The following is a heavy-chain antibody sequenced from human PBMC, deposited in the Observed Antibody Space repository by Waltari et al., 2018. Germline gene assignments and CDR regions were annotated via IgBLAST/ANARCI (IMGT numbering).Heavy chain of an antibody. CDR3: ARGSMNYDFWSGYYTDFDY. D-gene: IGHD3-3*01. J-gene: IGHJ4*02. CDR2: MNPNSGNT. V-gene: IGHV1-8*01. CDR1: GYTFTSYD. Sequence: QVQLVQSGAEVKKPGASVKVSCKASGYTFTSYDINWVRQANGPGLEWMGWMNPNSGNTGYAQKFQGRVTMTRNTSISTAYMELSSLRSEDTAVYYCARGSMNYDFWSGYYTDFDYWGQGTLVTVSS.